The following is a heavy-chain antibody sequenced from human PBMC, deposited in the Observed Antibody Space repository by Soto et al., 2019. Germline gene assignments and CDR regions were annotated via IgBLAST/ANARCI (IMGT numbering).Heavy chain of an antibody. CDR2: IWYDGSNK. CDR1: GFTFSSYG. V-gene: IGHV3-33*01. CDR3: ARERIVVVPAAPGHYYYYGMDV. D-gene: IGHD2-2*01. Sequence: SLKISCAASGFTFSSYGMHWVRQAPGKGLEWVAVIWYDGSNKYYADSVKGRFTISRDNSKNTLYLQMNSLRAEDTAVYYCARERIVVVPAAPGHYYYYGMDVWGQGTTVTVSS. J-gene: IGHJ6*02.